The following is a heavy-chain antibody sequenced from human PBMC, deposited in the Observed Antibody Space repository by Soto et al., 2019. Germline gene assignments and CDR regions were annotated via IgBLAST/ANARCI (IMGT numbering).Heavy chain of an antibody. CDR2: IKEDGSEK. CDR3: ARVGLTIFGVVIGFDY. D-gene: IGHD3-3*01. CDR1: GFTFSSYW. Sequence: EVQLVESGGGLVQPGGSLSLSCAASGFTFSSYWMTWVRQAPGKGLEWVANIKEDGSEKYYVDSVKGRFTISRDNAKNSLYLRVNTLRAGDTAVYYCARVGLTIFGVVIGFDYWGQGTLVTVSS. J-gene: IGHJ4*02. V-gene: IGHV3-7*01.